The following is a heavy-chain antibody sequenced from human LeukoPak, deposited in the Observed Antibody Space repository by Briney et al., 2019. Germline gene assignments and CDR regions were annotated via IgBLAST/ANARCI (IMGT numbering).Heavy chain of an antibody. J-gene: IGHJ4*02. CDR3: ARLAENQLPFDY. V-gene: IGHV4-30-2*01. CDR2: IYHSGST. CDR1: GGSISSGGYS. D-gene: IGHD1-1*01. Sequence: PSETLSLTCAVSGGSISSGGYSWSWIRQPPGKGLEWIGYIYHSGSTYYNPSLKSRVTISVDRSKNQFSLKLSSVTAADTAVYYCARLAENQLPFDYWGQGTLVTVSS.